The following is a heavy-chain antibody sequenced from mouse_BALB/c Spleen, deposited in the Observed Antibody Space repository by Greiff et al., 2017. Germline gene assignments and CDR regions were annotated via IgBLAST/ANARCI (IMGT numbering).Heavy chain of an antibody. CDR1: GFTFSSYA. D-gene: IGHD1-1*01. CDR3: AREYYYGSSYGAMDY. V-gene: IGHV5-9-3*01. CDR2: ISSGGSYT. Sequence: EVQGVESGGGLVKPGGSLKLSCAASGFTFSSYAMSWVRQTPEKRLEWVATISSGGSYTYYPDSVKGRFTISRDNAKNTLYLQMSSLRSEDTAMYYCAREYYYGSSYGAMDYWGQGTSVTVSS. J-gene: IGHJ4*01.